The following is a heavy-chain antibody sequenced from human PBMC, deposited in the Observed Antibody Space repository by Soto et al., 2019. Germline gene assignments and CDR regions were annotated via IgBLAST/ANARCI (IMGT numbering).Heavy chain of an antibody. CDR1: TFTFSSYA. CDR2: ISGSASRT. CDR3: ARYCSSTSCYGEAYYYYMDV. D-gene: IGHD2-2*01. J-gene: IGHJ6*03. Sequence: GGSLRLSCAASTFTFSSYAMTWVRQAPGKGLEWVSGISGSASRTYYADSVKGRFTISRDNSKNTVYLQMNSLRAEDTAMYYCARYCSSTSCYGEAYYYYMDVWGKGTTVTVSS. V-gene: IGHV3-23*01.